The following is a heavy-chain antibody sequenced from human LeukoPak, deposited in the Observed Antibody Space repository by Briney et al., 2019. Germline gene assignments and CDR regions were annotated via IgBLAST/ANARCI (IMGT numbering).Heavy chain of an antibody. V-gene: IGHV3-30*18. J-gene: IGHJ4*02. CDR1: GFTFSTYG. Sequence: GGSLRLSCAASGFTFSTYGMHWVRQAPGKGLEWVAVISYDGRNKYYADSVKGRFTISRDNSKNTLYLQMNSLRAEDTAVYYCAKATPPRDGSNPDYWGQGTLVTVSS. D-gene: IGHD5-24*01. CDR2: ISYDGRNK. CDR3: AKATPPRDGSNPDY.